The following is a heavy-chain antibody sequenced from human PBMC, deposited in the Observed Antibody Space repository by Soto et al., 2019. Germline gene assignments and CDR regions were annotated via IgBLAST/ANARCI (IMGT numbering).Heavy chain of an antibody. J-gene: IGHJ4*02. CDR1: GGSFTRNNW. V-gene: IGHV4-4*02. CDR3: ASRDPGTSVDY. Sequence: QVQLQASVPGLVKPSGTLSLTCAVSGGSFTRNNWWTWVRQPPGQGLEWIGEIYRTGSTNYNPSLKSRVTISLAESENQVSLKVTSLTAADTEVYYCASRDPGTSVDYWGQGTLVTVSA. CDR2: IYRTGST. D-gene: IGHD1-7*01.